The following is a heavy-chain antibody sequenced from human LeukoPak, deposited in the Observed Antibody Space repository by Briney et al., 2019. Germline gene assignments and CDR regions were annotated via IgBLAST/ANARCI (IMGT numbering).Heavy chain of an antibody. CDR2: IYYSGST. Sequence: PSETLSLTCTVSGGSISSYYWSWIRQPPGKGLEWIGYIYYSGSTNYNPSLKSRVTISVDTSKNQFSLKLSSVTAADTAVYYCARIIAAAGTFDYWGQGTLVTVSS. CDR1: GGSISSYY. V-gene: IGHV4-59*01. D-gene: IGHD6-13*01. CDR3: ARIIAAAGTFDY. J-gene: IGHJ4*02.